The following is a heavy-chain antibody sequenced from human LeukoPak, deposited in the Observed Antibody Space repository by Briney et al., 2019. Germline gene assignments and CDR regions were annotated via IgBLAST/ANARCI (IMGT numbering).Heavy chain of an antibody. Sequence: SETLSLTCTVSGGSISSYYWSWIRQPPGKGLEWIGYIYYSGSTNYNPSLKSRVTISVDTSKNQFSLKLSSVTAADTAVYYCASLHGYCSGRPWGQGTLVTVSS. CDR2: IYYSGST. CDR1: GGSISSYY. V-gene: IGHV4-59*08. CDR3: ASLHGYCSGRP. J-gene: IGHJ5*02. D-gene: IGHD3-10*02.